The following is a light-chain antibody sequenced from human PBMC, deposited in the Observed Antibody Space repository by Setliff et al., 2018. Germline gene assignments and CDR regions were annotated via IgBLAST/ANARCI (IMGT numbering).Light chain of an antibody. J-gene: IGLJ1*01. CDR3: SSYTSSGTDV. V-gene: IGLV2-14*01. Sequence: QSVLTQPASVSGSPGQSITISCTGTSSDIGGYNYVSWYQKHPGKAPKFMIYEVSNRPSGVSNRFSGSKSGNTASLTISGLQAEDEADYYCSSYTSSGTDVFGSGTKVTVL. CDR2: EVS. CDR1: SSDIGGYNY.